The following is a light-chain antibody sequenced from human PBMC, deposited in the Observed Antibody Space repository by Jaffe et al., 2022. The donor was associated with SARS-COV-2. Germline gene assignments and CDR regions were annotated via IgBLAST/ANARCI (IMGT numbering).Light chain of an antibody. CDR1: SSDVGGYNY. J-gene: IGLJ2*01. Sequence: QSALTQPRSVSGSPGQSVTISCTGTSSDVGGYNYVSWYQQHPGKAPKLIIYDVTEWPSGVPDRFSGSKSGNTASLTISGLLAEDEADYYCCSYAGTYTLLFGGGTKLTVL. CDR2: DVT. CDR3: CSYAGTYTLL. V-gene: IGLV2-11*01.